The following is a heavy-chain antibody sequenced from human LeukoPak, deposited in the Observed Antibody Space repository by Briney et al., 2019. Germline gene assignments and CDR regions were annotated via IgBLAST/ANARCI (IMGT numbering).Heavy chain of an antibody. Sequence: SEILSLTCTASGGSISSYYWSWIRQPPGKGLEWIGYIYTSGSTNYNPSLKSRVTISVDTSKNQFSLKLSSVTAADTAVYYCARRTRGSTPSYYYYYYMDVWGKGTTVTVSS. D-gene: IGHD2-2*01. CDR1: GGSISSYY. CDR3: ARRTRGSTPSYYYYYYMDV. J-gene: IGHJ6*03. V-gene: IGHV4-4*09. CDR2: IYTSGST.